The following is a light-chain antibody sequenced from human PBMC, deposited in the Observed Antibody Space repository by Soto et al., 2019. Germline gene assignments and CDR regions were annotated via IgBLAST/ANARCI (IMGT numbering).Light chain of an antibody. CDR3: QQRRNLVT. CDR1: QIVGSY. Sequence: IVLTQSPATLSLSPGERGTLSCRASQIVGSYLAWYQQKSGQAPRLLIYDTSNRATGIPARFSGSGSGIDFTLTISSLEPEDSAFYYCQQRRNLVTFGGGTKVEIK. J-gene: IGKJ4*01. CDR2: DTS. V-gene: IGKV3-11*01.